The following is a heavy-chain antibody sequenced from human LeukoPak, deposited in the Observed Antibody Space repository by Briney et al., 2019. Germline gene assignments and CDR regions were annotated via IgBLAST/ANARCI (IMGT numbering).Heavy chain of an antibody. Sequence: SETLSLTCAVYGGSFSGYYWSWIRQPPGKGLEWIGEINHSGSTNYNPSLKSRVPISVDTSKNQFSLKLSSVTAADTAVYYCARGAGYSSSWYPYYYYYMDVWGKGTTVTVSS. J-gene: IGHJ6*03. CDR2: INHSGST. CDR3: ARGAGYSSSWYPYYYYYMDV. V-gene: IGHV4-34*01. D-gene: IGHD6-13*01. CDR1: GGSFSGYY.